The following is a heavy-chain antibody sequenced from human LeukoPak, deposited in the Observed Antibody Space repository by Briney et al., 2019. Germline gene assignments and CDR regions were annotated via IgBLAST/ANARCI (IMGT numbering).Heavy chain of an antibody. CDR2: ISAYNGNT. D-gene: IGHD6-6*01. V-gene: IGHV1-18*01. J-gene: IGHJ5*02. Sequence: GASVKVSCKASGYTFTSYGISWVRQAPGQGLEWMGWISAYNGNTNYAQKLQGRVTMTTDTSTNTAYMELRSLRSDDTAVYYCARDLEQLVRTGRWFDPWGQGTLVTVSS. CDR3: ARDLEQLVRTGRWFDP. CDR1: GYTFTSYG.